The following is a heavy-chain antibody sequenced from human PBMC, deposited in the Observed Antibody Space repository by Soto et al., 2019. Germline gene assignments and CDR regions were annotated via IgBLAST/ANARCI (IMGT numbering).Heavy chain of an antibody. Sequence: QITLKESGPTLVNPTQTLTLTCTFSGLSLSISGVGVGWCRQPPGKALEWLALIYWDDDKRYSPSLKTRLTITKDTSKNQVVLTMTNMDPVDTATYFCAHSRHYYYNMDVWGKGNTVTVS. V-gene: IGHV2-5*02. CDR2: IYWDDDK. J-gene: IGHJ6*03. CDR1: GLSLSISGVG. CDR3: AHSRHYYYNMDV.